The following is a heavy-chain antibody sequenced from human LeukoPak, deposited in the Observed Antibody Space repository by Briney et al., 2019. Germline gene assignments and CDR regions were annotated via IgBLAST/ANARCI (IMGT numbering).Heavy chain of an antibody. Sequence: PSETLSLTCAVSGVSISSTNRWSCVRHPPGKGLEWIGETNHSGSTNYNPSLKSRVTFSVDKSNNQFSLKLSSVTAADTAIYYCARASKENYYYSSGRWFDRWGQGTLVTVSS. CDR2: TNHSGST. D-gene: IGHD3-22*01. CDR3: ARASKENYYYSSGRWFDR. CDR1: GVSISSTNR. J-gene: IGHJ5*02. V-gene: IGHV4-4*02.